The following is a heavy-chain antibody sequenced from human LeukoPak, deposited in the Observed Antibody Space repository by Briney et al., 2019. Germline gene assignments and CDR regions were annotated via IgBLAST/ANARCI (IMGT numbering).Heavy chain of an antibody. Sequence: SGTLSLTCTVSGGSISSYYWSWVRQPAGKGLEWIGRIYTSRSTSYNPSLKSRVTVTLATSQNQFSLKLKSVTAADTALYYCARGSRAMDFDYWGQGTLVTVSS. CDR1: GGSISSYY. CDR3: ARGSRAMDFDY. V-gene: IGHV4-4*07. CDR2: IYTSRST. D-gene: IGHD2-8*01. J-gene: IGHJ4*02.